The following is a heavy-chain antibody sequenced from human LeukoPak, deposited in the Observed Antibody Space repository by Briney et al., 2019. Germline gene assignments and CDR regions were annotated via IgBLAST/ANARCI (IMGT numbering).Heavy chain of an antibody. J-gene: IGHJ4*02. D-gene: IGHD5-18*01. CDR1: GGSISSYY. V-gene: IGHV4-4*07. CDR2: IYTSGST. CDR3: ARDRVRYSYGGVQDYFDY. Sequence: SETLSLTCTVSGGSISSYYWSWIRQPAGKGLEWIGRIYTSGSTNYNPSLKSRVTMSVDTSKNQFSLKLSSVTAADTAAYYCARDRVRYSYGGVQDYFDYWGQGTLVTVSS.